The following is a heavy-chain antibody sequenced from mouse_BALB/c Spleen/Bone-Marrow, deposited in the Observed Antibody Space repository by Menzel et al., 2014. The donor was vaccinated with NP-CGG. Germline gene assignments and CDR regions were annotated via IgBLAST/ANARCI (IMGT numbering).Heavy chain of an antibody. CDR1: GYTFTNSW. CDR3: ARHHRFAYYFDY. Sequence: QVQLKQSGSVLVRPGASVKLSWKASGYTFTNSWIHWAKQRPGQGLEWIGEIHPNSGNTNYNEKFKGKATLTVDTSSSTAYVDLSSLTSEDSAVYYCARHHRFAYYFDYWGQGTTLTVSS. J-gene: IGHJ2*01. CDR2: IHPNSGNT. V-gene: IGHV1S130*01.